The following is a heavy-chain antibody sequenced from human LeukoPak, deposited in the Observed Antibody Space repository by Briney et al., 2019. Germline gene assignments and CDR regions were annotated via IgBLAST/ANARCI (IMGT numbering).Heavy chain of an antibody. CDR3: ARGKRGDGYKLSPFDY. D-gene: IGHD5-12*01. Sequence: SETLSLTCTVPGGSISSGDYYWSWIRQPPGKGLEWIGYIYYSGSTYYNPSLKSRVTISVDTSKNQFSLKLSSVTAADTAVYYCARGKRGDGYKLSPFDYWGQGTLVTVSS. CDR1: GGSISSGDYY. J-gene: IGHJ4*02. V-gene: IGHV4-30-4*01. CDR2: IYYSGST.